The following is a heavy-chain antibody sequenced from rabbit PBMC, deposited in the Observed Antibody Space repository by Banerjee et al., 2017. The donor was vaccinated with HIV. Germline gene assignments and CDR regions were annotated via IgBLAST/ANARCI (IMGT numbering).Heavy chain of an antibody. Sequence: QEQLEESGGDLVKPGASLTLTCTASGFSFSNKYVMCWVRQAPGKGLEWIACIYAGSSGSTQYANWAKGRFTISKISSTTVTLQMTSLTAADTASYFCARDLAGVIGWNFNLWGQGTLVTVS. CDR1: GFSFSNKYV. V-gene: IGHV1S45*01. CDR2: IYAGSSGST. CDR3: ARDLAGVIGWNFNL. J-gene: IGHJ4*01. D-gene: IGHD4-1*01.